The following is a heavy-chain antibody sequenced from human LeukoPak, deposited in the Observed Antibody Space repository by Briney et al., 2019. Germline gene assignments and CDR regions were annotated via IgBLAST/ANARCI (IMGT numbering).Heavy chain of an antibody. CDR1: GFTLRNYL. CDR2: IKPDGSEK. J-gene: IGHJ4*02. V-gene: IGHV3-7*05. Sequence: GGSLRLSCAASGFTLRNYLMNWVRHAPGKGLEWVANIKPDGSEKYYLDSVRGRFTISRDNAKNSLYLQMNSLRAEDTAVYYCASGLDWGQGTLVTVSS. CDR3: ASGLD.